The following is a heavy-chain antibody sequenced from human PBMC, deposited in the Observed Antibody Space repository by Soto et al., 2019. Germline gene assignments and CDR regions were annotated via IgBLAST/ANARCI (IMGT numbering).Heavy chain of an antibody. V-gene: IGHV1-69*08. CDR2: IIPILGIA. CDR3: ARDSSGWSANGMDV. Sequence: QVQLVQSGAEVKKPGSSVKVSCKASGGTFSSYTISWVRQVPGQGLEWMGRIIPILGIANYAQKFQGRVTITADKSTSTAYMELSSLRSEDTAVYYCARDSSGWSANGMDVWGQGTTVTVSS. J-gene: IGHJ6*02. D-gene: IGHD6-19*01. CDR1: GGTFSSYT.